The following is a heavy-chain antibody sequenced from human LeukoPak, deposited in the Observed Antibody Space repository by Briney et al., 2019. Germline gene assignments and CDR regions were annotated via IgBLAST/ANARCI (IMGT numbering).Heavy chain of an antibody. D-gene: IGHD6-19*01. Sequence: ASVKVSCKAPGYTFTSYDINWVRQATGQGLEWMGWMNPNSGNTGYAQKFQGRVTMTRNTSISTAYMELSSLRSEDTAVYYCARQQWLVKSYNWFDPWGQGTLVTVSS. V-gene: IGHV1-8*01. CDR3: ARQQWLVKSYNWFDP. J-gene: IGHJ5*02. CDR2: MNPNSGNT. CDR1: GYTFTSYD.